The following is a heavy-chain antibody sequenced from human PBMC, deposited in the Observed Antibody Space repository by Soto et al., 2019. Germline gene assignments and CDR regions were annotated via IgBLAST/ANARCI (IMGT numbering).Heavy chain of an antibody. Sequence: PSETLSLTCAVYGGSFSGYYWSWIRQPPGKGLEWIGEINHSGSTNYNPSLKSRVTISVDTSKNQFSLKLSSVTAADTAVYYCARVVILTGYSSGGWFDPWGQGTLVTVSS. D-gene: IGHD3-9*01. V-gene: IGHV4-34*01. CDR3: ARVVILTGYSSGGWFDP. CDR1: GGSFSGYY. J-gene: IGHJ5*02. CDR2: INHSGST.